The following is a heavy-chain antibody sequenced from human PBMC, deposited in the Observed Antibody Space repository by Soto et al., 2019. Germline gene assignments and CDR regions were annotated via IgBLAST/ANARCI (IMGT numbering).Heavy chain of an antibody. CDR1: GGSISSGDYY. D-gene: IGHD3-22*01. CDR2: IYYSGST. V-gene: IGHV4-30-4*01. CDR3: ASSGGGYYYDSSGYYQFDY. J-gene: IGHJ4*02. Sequence: SETLSLTCTVSGGSISSGDYYWSWIRQPPGKGLEWIGYIYYSGSTYYNPSLKSRVTISVDTSKNQFSLKLSSVTAADTAVYYCASSGGGYYYDSSGYYQFDYWGQGTLVTVSS.